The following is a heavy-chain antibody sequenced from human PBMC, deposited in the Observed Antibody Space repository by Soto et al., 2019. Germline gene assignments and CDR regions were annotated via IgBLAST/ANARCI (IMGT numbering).Heavy chain of an antibody. J-gene: IGHJ4*02. CDR1: GFTFSNYT. D-gene: IGHD3-10*01. CDR2: ISYDEMDK. Sequence: QVQLVESGGGVVQPGRSLRLSCAASGFTFSNYTMHWVRQAPGKGLEWVALISYDEMDKYFADAVKGRFTISRDNSKNTLYLQMDSLSAEDTAVYYCAGRSGSSDYWGRGTLVTVSS. CDR3: AGRSGSSDY. V-gene: IGHV3-30*04.